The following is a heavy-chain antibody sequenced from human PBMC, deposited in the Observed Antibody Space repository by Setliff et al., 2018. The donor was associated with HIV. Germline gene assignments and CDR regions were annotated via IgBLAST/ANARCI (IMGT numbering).Heavy chain of an antibody. CDR2: IKCDGSEK. CDR1: GFTFSSSW. J-gene: IGHJ4*02. CDR3: ARLSSGWSGISHFDY. V-gene: IGHV3-7*01. Sequence: QPGGSLRLSCAASGFTFSSSWMHWVCQAPEKGLEWVADIKCDGSEKYYVDSVKGRLTISRDNAKNSLYLQMNSLRAEDTAVYYCARLSSGWSGISHFDYWGQGTLVTVSS. D-gene: IGHD6-19*01.